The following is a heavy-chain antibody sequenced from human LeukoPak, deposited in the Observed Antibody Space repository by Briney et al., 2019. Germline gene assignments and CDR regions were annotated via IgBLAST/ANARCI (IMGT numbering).Heavy chain of an antibody. J-gene: IGHJ6*02. V-gene: IGHV1-2*02. D-gene: IGHD1-1*01. Sequence: ASVKVSCKASGYSFTYNHIHWVRQAPGQGLEWMGWINPHSGDTNYTQKFQDRVTMIGDTSNRTVYMEVTRLRSDDTAVYYCVRDAPTGVYGMDVWGQGTTVTVSS. CDR1: GYSFTYNH. CDR3: VRDAPTGVYGMDV. CDR2: INPHSGDT.